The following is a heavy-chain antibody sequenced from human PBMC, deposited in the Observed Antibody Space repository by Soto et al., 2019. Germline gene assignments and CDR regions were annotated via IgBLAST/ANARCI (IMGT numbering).Heavy chain of an antibody. Sequence: PGGCLRLSCAASGFIFTSYWMSWVRQAPGKGLEWVANIKQDGSEKYYVDSVKGRFTISRDNAKNSLYLQMNSLRAEDTAVYYCARGTVLPPSHPFDYWGRGTLVTVSS. CDR3: ARGTVLPPSHPFDY. CDR1: GFIFTSYW. D-gene: IGHD3-10*01. CDR2: IKQDGSEK. V-gene: IGHV3-7*03. J-gene: IGHJ4*02.